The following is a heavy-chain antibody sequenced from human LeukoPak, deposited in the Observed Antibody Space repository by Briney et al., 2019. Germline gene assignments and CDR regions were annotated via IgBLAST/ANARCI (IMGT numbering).Heavy chain of an antibody. CDR1: GASLNVYF. CDR2: VSHTGAT. CDR3: ARDRRGSFYTFDL. D-gene: IGHD1-26*01. J-gene: IGHJ3*01. Sequence: PSETLSLTCSVSGASLNVYFWNWVRQTPEKGLEWIGYVSHTGATTSNPTLKSRVSITIDTSKSQISLTMTSVTAADSALYYCARDRRGSFYTFDLWGPGTIVSVS. V-gene: IGHV4-59*01.